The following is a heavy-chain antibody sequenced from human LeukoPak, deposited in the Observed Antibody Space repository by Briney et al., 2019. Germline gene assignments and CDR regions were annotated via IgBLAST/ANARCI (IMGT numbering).Heavy chain of an antibody. J-gene: IGHJ4*02. D-gene: IGHD6-13*01. CDR2: ISSSSSYI. CDR1: GFTFSSYS. CDR3: ARVGAYSSSGNY. V-gene: IGHV3-21*01. Sequence: GGSLRLSCAASGFTFSSYSVNWVRQAPGKGLEWVSSISSSSSYIYYADSVKGRFTISRDNAKNSLYLQMNSLRAEDTAVYYCARVGAYSSSGNYWGQGTLVTVSS.